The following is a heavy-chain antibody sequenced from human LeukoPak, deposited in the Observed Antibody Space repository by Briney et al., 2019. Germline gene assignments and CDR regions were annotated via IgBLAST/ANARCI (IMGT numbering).Heavy chain of an antibody. CDR1: GGSISSYY. V-gene: IGHV4-59*08. CDR2: IYYSGST. J-gene: IGHJ6*02. Sequence: PSETLSLTCTVSGGSISSYYWSWIRQPPGKGLEWIGYIYYSGSTNYNPSLKSRVTISVDTSKNQFSLKLSSVTAADTAVYYCARQVGATAYYGMDVWRQGTTVTVFS. D-gene: IGHD1-26*01. CDR3: ARQVGATAYYGMDV.